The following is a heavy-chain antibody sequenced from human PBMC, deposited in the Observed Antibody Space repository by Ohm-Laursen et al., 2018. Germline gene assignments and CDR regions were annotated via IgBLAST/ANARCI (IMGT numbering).Heavy chain of an antibody. CDR1: GFTFSSYP. V-gene: IGHV3-23*01. D-gene: IGHD5-12*01. CDR3: STGGLRSRHEY. J-gene: IGHJ4*02. CDR2: ISPNADST. Sequence: SLRLSCTAPGFTFSSYPMSWVRQAPGKGLEYVSSISPNADSTHYADSVKGRFTISRDNSKNTLYLQMNSLRAEDTALYYCSTGGLRSRHEYWGQGTLATVSS.